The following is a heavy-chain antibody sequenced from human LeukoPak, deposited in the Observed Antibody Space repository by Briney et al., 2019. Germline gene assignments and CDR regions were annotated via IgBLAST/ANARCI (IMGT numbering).Heavy chain of an antibody. CDR1: GGSISSYY. CDR3: ARLTGYYRGVDY. V-gene: IGHV4-59*01. Sequence: SETLSLTCTVSGGSISSYYWSWIRQPPGKGLEWIGYIYYSGSTNYNPSLKSRVTISVDTSKNQFSLKLSSVTAADTAVYYCARLTGYYRGVDYWGQGTPVTVSS. CDR2: IYYSGST. D-gene: IGHD3-9*01. J-gene: IGHJ4*02.